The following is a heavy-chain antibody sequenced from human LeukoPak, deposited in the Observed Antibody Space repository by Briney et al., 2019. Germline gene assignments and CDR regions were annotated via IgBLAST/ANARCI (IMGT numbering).Heavy chain of an antibody. CDR2: FDPEDGET. J-gene: IGHJ6*02. V-gene: IGHV1-24*01. CDR1: GYTLTELS. D-gene: IGHD6-19*01. CDR3: ASAHGGWCGMDV. Sequence: ASVKVSCKVSGYTLTELSMHWVRQAPGRGLEWMGGFDPEDGETIYAQKFQGRVTITADESTGTAYMELSSLRSEDTAVYYCASAHGGWCGMDVWGQGTTVTVSS.